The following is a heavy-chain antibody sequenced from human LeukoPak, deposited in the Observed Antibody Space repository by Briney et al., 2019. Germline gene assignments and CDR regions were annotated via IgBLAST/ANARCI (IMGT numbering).Heavy chain of an antibody. CDR3: AKDAILLWFGARLGGGAFDI. CDR2: ISYDGSNK. V-gene: IGHV3-30*18. D-gene: IGHD3-10*01. CDR1: GFTFSSYG. J-gene: IGHJ3*02. Sequence: GRSLRLSCAASGFTFSSYGMHWVRQAPGKGLEWVAVISYDGSNKYYADSVKGRFTISRDNSKNTLYLQMNSLRAEDTAVYYCAKDAILLWFGARLGGGAFDIWGQGTMVTVSS.